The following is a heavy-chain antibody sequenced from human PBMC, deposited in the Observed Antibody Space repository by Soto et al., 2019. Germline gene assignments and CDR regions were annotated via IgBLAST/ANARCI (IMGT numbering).Heavy chain of an antibody. V-gene: IGHV4-34*01. CDR1: GGSFSGYC. CDR3: ARDPWAIFGVVISGYYYGMDV. Sequence: SETLSLTCAVYGGSFSGYCWSWIRQPPGKGLEWIGEINHSGSTNYNPSLKSRVTISVDTSKNQFSLKLSSVTAADTAVYYCARDPWAIFGVVISGYYYGMDVWGQGTTVTVSS. CDR2: INHSGST. D-gene: IGHD3-3*01. J-gene: IGHJ6*02.